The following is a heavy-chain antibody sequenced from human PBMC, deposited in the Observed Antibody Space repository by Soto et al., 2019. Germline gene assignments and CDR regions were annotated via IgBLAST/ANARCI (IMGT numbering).Heavy chain of an antibody. V-gene: IGHV1-8*01. CDR2: MNPNSGNT. Sequence: ASVKVSCKASGYTFTSYDINWVRQATGQGLEWMGWMNPNSGNTGYAQKFQGRVTKTRNTSISTAYMELSSLRSEDTAVYYCARGTPEGFSNWNYAFGDAFDIWGQGTMVTVSS. CDR3: ARGTPEGFSNWNYAFGDAFDI. CDR1: GYTFTSYD. J-gene: IGHJ3*02. D-gene: IGHD1-7*01.